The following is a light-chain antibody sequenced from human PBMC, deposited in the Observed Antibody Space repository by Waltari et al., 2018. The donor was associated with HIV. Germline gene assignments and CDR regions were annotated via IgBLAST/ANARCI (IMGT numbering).Light chain of an antibody. J-gene: IGKJ1*01. V-gene: IGKV1-5*03. CDR2: QAS. Sequence: DVQMTQSPSTVSASLGDRVTIACRASQTISNWLAWYQQKPGKAPNLLIYQASNLESGVPSRVRCSGSGTEFTLIIANLQAEDSATYYCQQYRSYSPWTFGQGTKVE. CDR1: QTISNW. CDR3: QQYRSYSPWT.